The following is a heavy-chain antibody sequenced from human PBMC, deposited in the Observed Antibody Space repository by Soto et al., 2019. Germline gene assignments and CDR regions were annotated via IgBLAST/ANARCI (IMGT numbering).Heavy chain of an antibody. CDR2: IYYSGST. CDR1: GGSISSGGYY. J-gene: IGHJ4*02. Sequence: SETLSLTCTVSGGSISSGGYYWSWIRQHPGKGLEWIGYIYYSGSTYYNPSLKSRVTISVDTSKNQFSLKVSSVTAADTAVYYCSRTHLILEWLQNLDYWGQGTLVTGSS. V-gene: IGHV4-31*03. D-gene: IGHD3-3*01. CDR3: SRTHLILEWLQNLDY.